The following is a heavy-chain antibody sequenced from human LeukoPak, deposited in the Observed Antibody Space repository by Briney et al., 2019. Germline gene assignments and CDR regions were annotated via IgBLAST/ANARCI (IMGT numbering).Heavy chain of an antibody. CDR2: INHSGST. V-gene: IGHV4-34*01. D-gene: IGHD3-3*01. J-gene: IGHJ5*02. CDR1: GGSFSGYY. Sequence: PSETLSLTCAVYGGSFSGYYWSWIRQPPGKGLEWIGEINHSGSTNYNPSLKSRVTISADTSKNQFSLKLSSVTAADTAVYYCARVKHYDFWSGALGFDPWGQGTLVTVSS. CDR3: ARVKHYDFWSGALGFDP.